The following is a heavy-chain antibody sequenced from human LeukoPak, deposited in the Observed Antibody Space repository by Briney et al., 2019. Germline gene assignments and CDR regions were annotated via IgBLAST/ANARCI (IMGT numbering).Heavy chain of an antibody. CDR3: ASRNYYDSSGYYYYYFDY. CDR1: GCTFSNYA. CDR2: ISGSGTST. Sequence: QSGGSLRLSCAASGCTFSNYAMSWVRQAPGKGLEWVSGISGSGTSTYYADSVKGRFTISRDNSKNTLYLQMNSLRAEDTAVYYCASRNYYDSSGYYYYYFDYWGQGILVTVSS. J-gene: IGHJ4*02. V-gene: IGHV3-23*01. D-gene: IGHD3-22*01.